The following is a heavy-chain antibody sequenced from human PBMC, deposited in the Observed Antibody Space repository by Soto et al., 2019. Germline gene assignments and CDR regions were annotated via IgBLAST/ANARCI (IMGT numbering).Heavy chain of an antibody. CDR1: GFSLGNARMG. J-gene: IGHJ4*02. CDR2: IFSNDDT. Sequence: QVTLKESGPVVVKPTETLTLTCTVSGFSLGNARMGVSWIRQSPGKALEWLAHIFSNDDTSYNTSLKSRLTISYDNSKSQVVLTMTNVDPVDTATYYCARMRYYGVVTDYRFGRYLDYWGQGTLVTVSS. D-gene: IGHD3-9*01. CDR3: ARMRYYGVVTDYRFGRYLDY. V-gene: IGHV2-26*01.